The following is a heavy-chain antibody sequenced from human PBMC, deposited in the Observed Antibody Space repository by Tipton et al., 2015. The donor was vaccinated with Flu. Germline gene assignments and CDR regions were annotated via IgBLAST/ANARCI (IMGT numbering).Heavy chain of an antibody. D-gene: IGHD5-24*01. V-gene: IGHV3-30*03. CDR2: ITSDGSYK. CDR1: GFTFSIFG. Sequence: SLRLSCAASGFTFSIFGLHWVRQAPGKGLEWLALITSDGSYKFYGDSVKGRFTISRDNSKNTLHLQMNSLRADDTAVYYCARRGDMSTYNWGQGTLVTVSS. CDR3: ARRGDMSTYN. J-gene: IGHJ4*02.